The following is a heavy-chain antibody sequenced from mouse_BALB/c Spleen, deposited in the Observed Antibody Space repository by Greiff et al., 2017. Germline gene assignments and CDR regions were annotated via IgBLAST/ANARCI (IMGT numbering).Heavy chain of an antibody. J-gene: IGHJ2*01. CDR2: ISSGGST. CDR1: GFTFSSYA. Sequence: EVQGVESGGGLVKPGGSLKLSCAASGFTFSSYAMSWVRQTPEKRLEWVASISSGGSTYYPDSVKGRFTISRDNARNILYLQMSSLRSEDTAMYYCARWTVVAHFDYWGQGTTLTVSS. CDR3: ARWTVVAHFDY. V-gene: IGHV5-6-5*01. D-gene: IGHD1-1*01.